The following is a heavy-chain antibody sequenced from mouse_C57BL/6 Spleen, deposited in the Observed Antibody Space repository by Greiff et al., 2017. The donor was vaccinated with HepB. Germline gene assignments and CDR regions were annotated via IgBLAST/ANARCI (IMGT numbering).Heavy chain of an antibody. Sequence: QVQLKESGPGLVAPSQSLSITCTVSGFSLTSYGVHWVRQPPGKGLEWLGVIWAGGSTNYNSALMSRLSISKDNSKSQVFLKMNSRQPDDTAMYYWARLEDIWGEGTTLTVSS. CDR2: IWAGGST. D-gene: IGHD1-3*01. CDR3: ARLEDI. J-gene: IGHJ2*01. CDR1: GFSLTSYG. V-gene: IGHV2-9*02.